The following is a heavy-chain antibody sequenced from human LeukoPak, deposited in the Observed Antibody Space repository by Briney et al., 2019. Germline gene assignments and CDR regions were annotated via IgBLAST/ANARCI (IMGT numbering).Heavy chain of an antibody. CDR3: ARGAYSNQVGWSDP. J-gene: IGHJ5*02. CDR2: MNPNSGNT. V-gene: IGHV1-8*01. D-gene: IGHD6-13*01. CDR1: GYAFTSYD. Sequence: ASVKVSCKASGYAFTSYDINWVRQATGQGLEWMGWMNPNSGNTGYAQKFQGRVTMTRNTSISTAYMELSSLRSEDTAVYYCARGAYSNQVGWSDPWGQGTLVTVSS.